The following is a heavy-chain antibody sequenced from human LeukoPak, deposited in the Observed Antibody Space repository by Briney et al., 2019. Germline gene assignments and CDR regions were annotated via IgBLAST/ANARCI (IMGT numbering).Heavy chain of an antibody. CDR1: GGSISSYY. CDR2: IYHSGRT. CDR3: ARDRGVGYPDY. J-gene: IGHJ4*02. Sequence: SETLSLTCTVSGGSISSYYWGWIRQPPGKGLEWIGSIYHSGRTFYNPSLKSRVTISVDTSKNQFSLKLSSVTAAGTAVYYCARDRGVGYPDYWGQGALVTVSS. V-gene: IGHV4-38-2*02. D-gene: IGHD1-26*01.